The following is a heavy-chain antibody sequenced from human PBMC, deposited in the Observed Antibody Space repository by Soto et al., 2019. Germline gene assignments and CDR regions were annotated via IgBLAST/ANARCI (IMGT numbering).Heavy chain of an antibody. CDR3: AKERYYDSRHAFDS. D-gene: IGHD3-22*01. CDR2: ISWNSGSV. V-gene: IGHV3-9*01. Sequence: EVQLVESGGGLVQPGRSLRLSCAASGFTFDDYAMHWVRQAPGKGLEWVSGISWNSGSVGYADSVKGRFTFSRDNVTNSLYLQMNCLRAEDTALYYCAKERYYDSRHAFDSWGQGTMVTVSS. CDR1: GFTFDDYA. J-gene: IGHJ3*02.